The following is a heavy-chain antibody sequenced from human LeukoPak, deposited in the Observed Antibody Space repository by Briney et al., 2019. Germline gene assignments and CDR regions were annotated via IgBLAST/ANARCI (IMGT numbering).Heavy chain of an antibody. J-gene: IGHJ4*02. Sequence: PGGSLRLSCSASGFTFSSYSMNWLRQAPGQGLEWVSSISSSSSYIYYADSVRGRFTISRDNAKHSLYLKMNSLRAEDTAVYNCARVPNGYGDYVVPYFDYWGQGTLVTVSS. D-gene: IGHD4-17*01. CDR2: ISSSSSYI. CDR1: GFTFSSYS. V-gene: IGHV3-21*01. CDR3: ARVPNGYGDYVVPYFDY.